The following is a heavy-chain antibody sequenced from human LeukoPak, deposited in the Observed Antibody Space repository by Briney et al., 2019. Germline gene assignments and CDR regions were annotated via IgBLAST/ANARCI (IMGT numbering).Heavy chain of an antibody. CDR2: ISGSGGST. V-gene: IGHV3-23*01. CDR3: AKDYCGGGSCYGAPPYDY. D-gene: IGHD2-15*01. CDR1: GFTFSSYA. Sequence: PGGSLRLSCAASGFTFSSYAMSWVRQAPGKGLEWVSAISGSGGSTYYADSVKGRFTISRDNSKNTLYLQMNSLRAEDTAVYYCAKDYCGGGSCYGAPPYDYWGQGTLVTVSS. J-gene: IGHJ4*02.